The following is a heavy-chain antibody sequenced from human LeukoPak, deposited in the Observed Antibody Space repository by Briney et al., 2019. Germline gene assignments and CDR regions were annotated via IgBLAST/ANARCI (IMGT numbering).Heavy chain of an antibody. J-gene: IGHJ6*03. CDR2: INPNSGGT. CDR3: ARGYSYGLYYYYYMDV. Sequence: ASVKVSCKASGYTFTSYAMHWVRQAPGQRLEWMGWINPNSGGTNYAQKFQGRVTMTRNTSISTAYMELSRLRSDDTAVYYCARGYSYGLYYYYYMDVWGKGTTVTVSS. D-gene: IGHD5-18*01. CDR1: GYTFTSYA. V-gene: IGHV1-2*02.